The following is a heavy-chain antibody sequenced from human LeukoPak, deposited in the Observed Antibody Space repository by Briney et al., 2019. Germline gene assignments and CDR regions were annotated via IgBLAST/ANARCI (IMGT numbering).Heavy chain of an antibody. J-gene: IGHJ4*02. V-gene: IGHV4-31*03. CDR1: GGPLNSGTHY. CDR2: IYYTGIT. CDR3: AASSGVTLGRF. D-gene: IGHD3-16*01. Sequence: TLFLTCTVSGGPLNSGTHYYNWIRQPPGKGLEWIGYIYYTGITSYNPSLGSRVTMSVDTSMNQISLKVTSLTAADTAVYYCAASSGVTLGRFWGQGALVTVSS.